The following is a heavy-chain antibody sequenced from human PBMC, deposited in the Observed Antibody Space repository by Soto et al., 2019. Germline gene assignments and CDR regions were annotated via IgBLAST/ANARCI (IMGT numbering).Heavy chain of an antibody. V-gene: IGHV4-61*01. J-gene: IGHJ5*02. Sequence: QVQLQESGPGLVKPSETLSLTCTVSGGSVSSGSYYWSWIRQPPGKGLEWLGYIYYSGSTNYNPSLKSRVTISVDTSKNQFSLKLSSVTAAATAVYYWARQYRLVVVAATPFYTGFDPWGQGTLVTVSS. CDR3: ARQYRLVVVAATPFYTGFDP. CDR1: GGSVSSGSYY. D-gene: IGHD2-15*01. CDR2: IYYSGST.